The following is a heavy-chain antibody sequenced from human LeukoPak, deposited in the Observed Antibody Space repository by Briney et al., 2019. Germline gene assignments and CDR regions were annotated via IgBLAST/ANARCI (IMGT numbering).Heavy chain of an antibody. V-gene: IGHV3-30-3*01. CDR1: GFTFSSYA. J-gene: IGHJ6*02. CDR2: ISYDGSNK. CDR3: ARDGPKVGEHYYYGMDV. D-gene: IGHD2-21*01. Sequence: GRSLRLSCAASGFTFSSYAMHWVRQAPGKGLEWVAVISYDGSNKYYADSVKGRFTISRDNSKNTLYLQMNSLRAEDTAVYYCARDGPKVGEHYYYGMDVWGQGTTVTVSS.